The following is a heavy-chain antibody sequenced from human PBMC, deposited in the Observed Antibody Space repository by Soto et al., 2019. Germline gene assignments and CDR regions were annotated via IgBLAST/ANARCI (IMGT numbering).Heavy chain of an antibody. CDR3: ASSPISSIAVAGTGYYYYYGMDV. CDR2: IDPSDSYT. Sequence: GESLKISCKGSGYSFTSYWISWVRQMPGKGLEWMGRIDPSDSYTNYSPSFQGHVTISADKSISTAYLQWSSLKASDTAMYYRASSPISSIAVAGTGYYYYYGMDVWGQGTTVTVSS. D-gene: IGHD6-19*01. CDR1: GYSFTSYW. J-gene: IGHJ6*02. V-gene: IGHV5-10-1*01.